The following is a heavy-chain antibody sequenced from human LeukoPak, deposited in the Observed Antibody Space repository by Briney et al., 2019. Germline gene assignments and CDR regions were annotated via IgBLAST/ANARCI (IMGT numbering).Heavy chain of an antibody. V-gene: IGHV3-7*01. J-gene: IGHJ4*02. CDR1: GFTFSSYW. Sequence: GGSLRLSCAASGFTFSSYWMSWVRQAPGKGLEWVANIKQDGSEKYYVDSVKGRFTISRDNAKNSLYLQMNSLRAEDTAVYYCARDESRYDFWSGYTREYYFDYWGQGTLVTVSS. CDR3: ARDESRYDFWSGYTREYYFDY. D-gene: IGHD3-3*01. CDR2: IKQDGSEK.